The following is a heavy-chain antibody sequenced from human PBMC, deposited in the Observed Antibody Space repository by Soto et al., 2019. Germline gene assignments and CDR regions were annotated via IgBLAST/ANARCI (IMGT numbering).Heavy chain of an antibody. CDR1: GGSFSGYY. J-gene: IGHJ4*02. Sequence: SETLSLTCAVYGGSFSGYYWSWIRQPPGKGLEWIGEINHSGSTNYNPSLKSRVTISVDTSKNQFSLKLSSVTAADTAVYYCARAYYDSSGYFDYWGQGTLVTVSS. V-gene: IGHV4-34*01. CDR2: INHSGST. D-gene: IGHD3-22*01. CDR3: ARAYYDSSGYFDY.